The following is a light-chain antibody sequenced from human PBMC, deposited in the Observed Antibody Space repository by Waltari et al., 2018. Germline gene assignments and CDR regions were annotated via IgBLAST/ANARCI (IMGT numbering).Light chain of an antibody. Sequence: DIQLTQSPSFLSASVGDRVTFTCRASQGMSGYLAWYHQNPNKAPKLLINAASTLQSGVPSRFSGGKSGTEFTLTISSLQPEDFATYFCQHVYSYPVTFGGGTTLDI. J-gene: IGKJ4*01. CDR3: QHVYSYPVT. CDR1: QGMSGY. CDR2: AAS. V-gene: IGKV1-9*01.